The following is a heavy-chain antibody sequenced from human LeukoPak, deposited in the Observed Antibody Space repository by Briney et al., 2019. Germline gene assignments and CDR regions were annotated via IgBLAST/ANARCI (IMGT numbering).Heavy chain of an antibody. Sequence: SETLSLTCTVSGGSITSDIFYWNWIRQHPGKGLEWIGSIHNSRGTSYNPSLESRLTISLDTSKNQFSLKLSSVTAADTAVYYCARDLSSYGHLNHFDYWGQGTLVTVSS. J-gene: IGHJ4*02. D-gene: IGHD5-18*01. CDR3: ARDLSSYGHLNHFDY. CDR2: IHNSRGT. V-gene: IGHV4-31*03. CDR1: GGSITSDIFY.